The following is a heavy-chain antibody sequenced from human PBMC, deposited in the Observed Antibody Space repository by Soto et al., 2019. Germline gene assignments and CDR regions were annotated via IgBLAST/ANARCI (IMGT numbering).Heavy chain of an antibody. CDR2: ISGSGGST. CDR1: GFTFSSYA. Sequence: GGSLRLSCAASGFTFSSYAMSWVRQAPGKGLEWVSAISGSGGSTYYADSVKGRFTISRDNSENTLYLQMNSLRAEDTAVYYCAKFGAYDFKGIYDYWGQGTLVTVSS. D-gene: IGHD5-12*01. J-gene: IGHJ4*02. V-gene: IGHV3-23*01. CDR3: AKFGAYDFKGIYDY.